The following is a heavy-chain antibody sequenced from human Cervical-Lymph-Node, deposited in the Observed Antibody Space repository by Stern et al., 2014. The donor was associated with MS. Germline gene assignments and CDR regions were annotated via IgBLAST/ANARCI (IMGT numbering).Heavy chain of an antibody. J-gene: IGHJ3*02. Sequence: QVQLGQSGAEVKKPGSSVKVSCKASGGTFSSYAISWVRQAPGQGLEWMGGIIPIFGTANYAQKFQGRVTITADESTSTAYMELSSLRSEDTAVYYCARAKYSSSWGNLDAFDIWGQGTMVTVSS. V-gene: IGHV1-69*01. CDR3: ARAKYSSSWGNLDAFDI. CDR1: GGTFSSYA. CDR2: IIPIFGTA. D-gene: IGHD6-13*01.